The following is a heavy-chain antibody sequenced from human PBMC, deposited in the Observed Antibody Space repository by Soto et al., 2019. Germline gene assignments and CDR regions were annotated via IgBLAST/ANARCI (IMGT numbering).Heavy chain of an antibody. CDR1: GFTFSKYG. CDR3: ARVGLKSSSSLSFIDY. V-gene: IGHV3-33*01. Sequence: PGGSLRLSCAASGFTFSKYGMQWVRQAPGKGLECVAVIWYDGSNKYYADSVKGRFSISRDNSKNTVYLQMNSLRAEDTAVYYCARVGLKSSSSLSFIDYWGQGTPVTVSS. J-gene: IGHJ4*02. CDR2: IWYDGSNK. D-gene: IGHD6-6*01.